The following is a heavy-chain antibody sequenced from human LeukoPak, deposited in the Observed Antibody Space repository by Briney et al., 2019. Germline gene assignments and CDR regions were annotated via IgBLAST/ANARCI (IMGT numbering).Heavy chain of an antibody. V-gene: IGHV3-7*03. Sequence: PGGSLRLSCAASGFTFSSYWMSWVRQAPGKGLEWVANIKQDGSEKYYVDSVKGRFTISRDNAKNTLYLQMNSLRAEDTAVYYCAKPLTGTTLDFDYWGQGTLVTVSS. CDR2: IKQDGSEK. J-gene: IGHJ4*02. CDR3: AKPLTGTTLDFDY. CDR1: GFTFSSYW. D-gene: IGHD1-1*01.